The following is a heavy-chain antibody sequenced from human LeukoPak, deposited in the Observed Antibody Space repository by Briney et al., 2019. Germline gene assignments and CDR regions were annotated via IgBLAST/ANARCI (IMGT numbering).Heavy chain of an antibody. CDR3: ARSDDTGSAFDY. Sequence: PSETLSLTCAVSGGSITSPTYHWVWIRQPPGKGLEWVGTVYYGGSTYYKPSLKSRVTMSVDTSKNHLSLALNSVTAADSAVYYCARSDDTGSAFDYWGQGTLVTVSS. V-gene: IGHV4-39*02. D-gene: IGHD2-15*01. CDR2: VYYGGST. CDR1: GGSITSPTYH. J-gene: IGHJ4*02.